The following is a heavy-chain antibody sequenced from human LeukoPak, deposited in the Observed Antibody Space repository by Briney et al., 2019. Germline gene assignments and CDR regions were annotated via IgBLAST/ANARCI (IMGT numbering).Heavy chain of an antibody. CDR2: ISGSGGGT. CDR1: GFTFSSLA. CDR3: AKRLAHTAFDY. Sequence: GGSLRLSCAASGFTFSSLAMSWVRQAPGKGLEWVSTISGSGGGTYYADSVKGRFTISRDNSRNTLSLQMNSLRAEDTAVYYCAKRLAHTAFDYWGQGTQVTVSS. J-gene: IGHJ4*02. D-gene: IGHD2-21*01. V-gene: IGHV3-23*01.